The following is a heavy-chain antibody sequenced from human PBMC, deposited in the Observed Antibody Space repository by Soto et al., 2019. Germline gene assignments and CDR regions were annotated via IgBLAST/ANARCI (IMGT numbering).Heavy chain of an antibody. CDR2: IYNSGNT. CDR3: ASGLSGDKVDQ. J-gene: IGHJ4*02. V-gene: IGHV4-30-4*01. D-gene: IGHD2-21*01. Sequence: QVQLQESGPGLVKPSQTLSLTCTVSGGSISDGAYYWSWIRQPPGKGLEWIGHIYNSGNTYNNPSHKRRLTITVDTSKNQFSLNLNPVTAADPAVYYCASGLSGDKVDQWGQGTLVTVSS. CDR1: GGSISDGAYY.